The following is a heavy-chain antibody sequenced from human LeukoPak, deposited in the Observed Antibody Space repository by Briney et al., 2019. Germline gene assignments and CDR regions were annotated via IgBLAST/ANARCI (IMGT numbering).Heavy chain of an antibody. Sequence: GGPLRLSCAASGFTFSNYAMSWVRQAPGKALDWVSIIGRSGDSTYYADSVKGRFTISRDNSKNSLYLQMNSLRAEDTAVYYCAREGHYYYMDVWGKGTTVTVSS. V-gene: IGHV3-23*01. CDR3: AREGHYYYMDV. CDR2: IGRSGDST. J-gene: IGHJ6*03. CDR1: GFTFSNYA.